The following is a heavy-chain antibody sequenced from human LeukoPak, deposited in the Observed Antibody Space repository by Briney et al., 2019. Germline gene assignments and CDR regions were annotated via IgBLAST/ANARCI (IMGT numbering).Heavy chain of an antibody. CDR2: IRYDGSTK. V-gene: IGHV3-30*02. D-gene: IGHD2-2*01. CDR1: GFTFSSYG. Sequence: GGSLRLSCAASGFTFSSYGMHWVRQAPGKGREWVAFIRYDGSTKYYADSVKGRFTISRDNSKNTLYLQMNSLRAEDTAVYYCAKTPRSTTVDYWGQGTLVTVSS. J-gene: IGHJ4*02. CDR3: AKTPRSTTVDY.